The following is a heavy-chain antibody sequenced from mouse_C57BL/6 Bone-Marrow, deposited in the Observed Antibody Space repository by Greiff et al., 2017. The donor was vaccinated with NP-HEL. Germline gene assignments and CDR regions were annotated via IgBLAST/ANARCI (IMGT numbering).Heavy chain of an antibody. D-gene: IGHD4-1*01. CDR3: ARDSQLTGLDY. CDR2: SRNKANDYTT. V-gene: IGHV7-1*01. Sequence: EVKLVESGGGLVQSGRSLRLSCATSGFTFSDFYMEWVRQAPGKGLEWIAASRNKANDYTTEYSASVKGRFIVSRDTSHSILYLQMNALRAEDTAIYYCARDSQLTGLDYWGQGTTLTVSS. CDR1: GFTFSDFY. J-gene: IGHJ2*01.